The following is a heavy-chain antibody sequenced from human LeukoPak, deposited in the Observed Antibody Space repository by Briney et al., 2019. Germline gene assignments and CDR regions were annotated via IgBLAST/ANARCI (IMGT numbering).Heavy chain of an antibody. D-gene: IGHD6-13*01. CDR2: ISNRGGRT. CDR3: AKDSESSSSFSPNIFVFGGFL. Sequence: GGSLRLSCAASGFTFSSYAMGWVRQTPGKGLEWVSGISNRGGRTYYADSVKGRFTMSRDNSKNTLNLQMNSLRAEDTAVYYCAKDSESSSSFSPNIFVFGGFLWGQGTLVTVSS. V-gene: IGHV3-23*01. J-gene: IGHJ4*02. CDR1: GFTFSSYA.